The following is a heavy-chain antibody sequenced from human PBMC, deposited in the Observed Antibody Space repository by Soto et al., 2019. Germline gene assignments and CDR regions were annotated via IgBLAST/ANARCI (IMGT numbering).Heavy chain of an antibody. CDR1: GGTFSSYA. V-gene: IGHV1-69*06. Sequence: ASVKFSCKASGGTFSSYAISWVRQAPGQGLEWMGGIIPIFGTANYAQKFQGRVTITADKSTSTAYMELSSLRSEDTAVYYCARRDSYDFWSGYPYGMDVWGQGTTVTVSS. CDR3: ARRDSYDFWSGYPYGMDV. J-gene: IGHJ6*02. D-gene: IGHD3-3*01. CDR2: IIPIFGTA.